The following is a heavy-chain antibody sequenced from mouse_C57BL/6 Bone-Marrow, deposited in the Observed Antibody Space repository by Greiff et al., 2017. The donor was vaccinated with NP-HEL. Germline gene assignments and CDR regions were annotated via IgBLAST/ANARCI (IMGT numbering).Heavy chain of an antibody. J-gene: IGHJ1*03. D-gene: IGHD3-1*01. CDR1: GFSLTSYG. Sequence: QVQLQQSGPGLVQPSQSLSITCTVSGFSLTSYGVHWVRQSPGKGLEWLGVIWSGGSTDNNAAFISKLSISKDNSKSQVFFKMNSLQADDTAIYYCARIGGFYWYFDVWGTGTTVTVSS. V-gene: IGHV2-2*01. CDR2: IWSGGST. CDR3: ARIGGFYWYFDV.